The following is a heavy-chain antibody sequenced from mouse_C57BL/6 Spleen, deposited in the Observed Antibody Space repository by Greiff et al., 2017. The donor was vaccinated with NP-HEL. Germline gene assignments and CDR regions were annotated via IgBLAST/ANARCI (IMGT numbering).Heavy chain of an antibody. CDR1: GYTFTSYW. V-gene: IGHV1-53*01. J-gene: IGHJ3*01. Sequence: QVHVKQPGTELVKPGASVKLSCKASGYTFTSYWMHWVKQRPGQGLEWIGNINPSNGGTNYNEKFKSKATLTVDKSSSTAYMQLSSLTSEDSAVYYCARWRSLYYDYDEGFAYWGQGTLVTVSA. D-gene: IGHD2-4*01. CDR3: ARWRSLYYDYDEGFAY. CDR2: INPSNGGT.